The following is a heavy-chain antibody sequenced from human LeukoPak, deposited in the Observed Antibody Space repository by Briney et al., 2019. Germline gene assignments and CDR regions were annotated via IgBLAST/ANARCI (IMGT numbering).Heavy chain of an antibody. Sequence: GGSLRLSCTVSGITLSNYGMSWVRQAPGKGLEWVAGISDRGGWTNYADSVKGRFTVSRDSPKNTLYLQMNRLRAEDTALYFCAKRGVVIRVILVGFHKEAYYFDSWGQGALVTVSS. D-gene: IGHD3-22*01. CDR3: AKRGVVIRVILVGFHKEAYYFDS. CDR2: ISDRGGWT. CDR1: GITLSNYG. J-gene: IGHJ4*02. V-gene: IGHV3-23*01.